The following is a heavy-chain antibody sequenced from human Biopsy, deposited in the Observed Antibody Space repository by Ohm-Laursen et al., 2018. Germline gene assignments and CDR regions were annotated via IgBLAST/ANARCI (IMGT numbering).Heavy chain of an antibody. CDR3: VRLEAGLFDAFDI. J-gene: IGHJ3*02. CDR2: ISHSSGPT. D-gene: IGHD6-19*01. V-gene: IGHV3-48*03. Sequence: LRLSCTASGFTFSTYEMNWVRQAPGKGLEWISFISHSSGPTNYADSVRGRFTISRDNAKNALYLQMNSLRVEDTAFYYCVRLEAGLFDAFDIWGHGTTVTVSS. CDR1: GFTFSTYE.